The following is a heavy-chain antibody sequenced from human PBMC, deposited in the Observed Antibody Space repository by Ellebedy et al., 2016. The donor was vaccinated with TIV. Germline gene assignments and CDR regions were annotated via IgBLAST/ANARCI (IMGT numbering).Heavy chain of an antibody. V-gene: IGHV3-30*03. J-gene: IGHJ4*02. D-gene: IGHD6-19*01. Sequence: GESLKISCAASGFTFSSYAMHWVRQAPGKGPEWVAIISYDGNSKYYADSVKGRFTISRDNSMTTLYLEMNRLRVEETCIYYCARDLDESTGWYGGAAYWGQGTLVTVAS. CDR1: GFTFSSYA. CDR3: ARDLDESTGWYGGAAY. CDR2: ISYDGNSK.